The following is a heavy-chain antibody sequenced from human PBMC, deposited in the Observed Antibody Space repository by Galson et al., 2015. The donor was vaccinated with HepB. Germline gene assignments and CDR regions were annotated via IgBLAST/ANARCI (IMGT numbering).Heavy chain of an antibody. CDR3: AKDPGMTTVTTRAVYYYYYMDV. V-gene: IGHV3-30*04. CDR2: ISYDGSNK. J-gene: IGHJ6*03. D-gene: IGHD4-11*01. CDR1: GFTFSSYA. Sequence: SLRLSCAASGFTFSSYAMHWVRQAPGKGLEWVAVISYDGSNKYYADSVKGRFTISRDNSKNTLYLQMNSLRAEDTAVYYCAKDPGMTTVTTRAVYYYYYMDVWGKGTTVTISS.